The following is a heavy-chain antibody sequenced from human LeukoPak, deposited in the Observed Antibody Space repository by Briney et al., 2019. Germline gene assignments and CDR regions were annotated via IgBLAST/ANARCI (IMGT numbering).Heavy chain of an antibody. CDR1: GFTFSNAW. D-gene: IGHD3-22*01. CDR2: IKSKIDGGTT. Sequence: GGSLRPSCPASGFTFSNAWLSWVRQAPGKGLEWVGRIKSKIDGGTTEYAAPVEGRFTISRDDSKNTLYRKVNDLKTEDTTVYYCTTPGAYYYDSSGYYYVGRYWGQGTLVTVSS. CDR3: TTPGAYYYDSSGYYYVGRY. V-gene: IGHV3-15*01. J-gene: IGHJ4*02.